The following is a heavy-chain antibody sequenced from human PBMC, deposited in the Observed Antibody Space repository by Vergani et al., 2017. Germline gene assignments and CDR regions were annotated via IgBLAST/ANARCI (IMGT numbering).Heavy chain of an antibody. CDR1: GFSFPGYA. D-gene: IGHD5-12*01. Sequence: EVQLLESGGGLVQPGGSLRLSCEASGFSFPGYAMSWVRQAQGKGLEWVSSVRGSSATPYYADSVKGRFIISRDNSKNTLHLQMNSLRADDTAVYYCTKGSRGYTGYFFDYWGQGTLATVSS. CDR3: TKGSRGYTGYFFDY. CDR2: VRGSSATP. V-gene: IGHV3-23*01. J-gene: IGHJ4*02.